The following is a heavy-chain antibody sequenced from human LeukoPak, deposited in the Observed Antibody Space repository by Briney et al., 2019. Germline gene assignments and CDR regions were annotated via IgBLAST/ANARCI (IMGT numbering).Heavy chain of an antibody. CDR1: GGTFSSYA. CDR2: IIPIFGTA. CDR3: ARAHHQTLRYFDVVMCY. Sequence: ASVKVSCKASGGTFSSYAISWVRQAPGQGLEWMGGIIPIFGTANYAQKFQGRVTITADKSTSTAYMELSSLRSEDTAVYYCARAHHQTLRYFDVVMCYWGQGTLVTVSS. J-gene: IGHJ4*02. V-gene: IGHV1-69*06. D-gene: IGHD3-9*01.